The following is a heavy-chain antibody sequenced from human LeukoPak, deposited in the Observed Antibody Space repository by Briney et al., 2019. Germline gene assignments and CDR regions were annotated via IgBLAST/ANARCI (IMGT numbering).Heavy chain of an antibody. CDR1: GYTFTIYY. J-gene: IGHJ4*02. CDR3: ARDGDKYSSGWYTFIYY. D-gene: IGHD6-19*01. CDR2: INPSGGST. V-gene: IGHV1-46*01. Sequence: ASVKVSCKSSGYTFTIYYMHWVRQAPGQGLEWMGIINPSGGSTSYAQKFQGRVTITRDTSTSTVNMDLSSLRSEDTAVYYCARDGDKYSSGWYTFIYYWGQGTLVTVSS.